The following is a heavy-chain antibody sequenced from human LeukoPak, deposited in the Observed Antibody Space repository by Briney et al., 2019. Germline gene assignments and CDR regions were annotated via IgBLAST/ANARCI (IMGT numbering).Heavy chain of an antibody. CDR3: AKDAPYSLDY. CDR1: GFTFSNYG. D-gene: IGHD2-15*01. Sequence: GRSLRLSCAASGFTFSNYGMHWVRQAPGKGLEWVAIIWYDGSNKNYADSVKGRFTIFRDNSKNTLYLQMNSLRAEDTAVYYCAKDAPYSLDYWGQGTQVTVSS. CDR2: IWYDGSNK. J-gene: IGHJ4*02. V-gene: IGHV3-33*06.